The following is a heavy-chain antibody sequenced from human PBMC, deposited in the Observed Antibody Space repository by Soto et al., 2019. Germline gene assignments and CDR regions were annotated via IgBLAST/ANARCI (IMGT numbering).Heavy chain of an antibody. CDR3: ARGASPFDFYYAMEG. V-gene: IGHV4-30-4*02. D-gene: IGHD3-16*01. Sequence: SETLSLTCTASGDSSGSGNQYWSWIRQAPGNSLAWIGYIFSSGPTYYNPSLKSRLTMSLDTSPNQFSLKLNSVTAADTAVYFCARGASPFDFYYAMEGWYPGTSDTVFS. CDR2: IFSSGPT. CDR1: GDSSGSGNQY. J-gene: IGHJ6*01.